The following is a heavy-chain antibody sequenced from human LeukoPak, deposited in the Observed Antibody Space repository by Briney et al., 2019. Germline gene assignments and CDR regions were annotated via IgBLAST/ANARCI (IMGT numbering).Heavy chain of an antibody. CDR3: ASQSGRYCSSTSCYVRVSTLNLDY. V-gene: IGHV1-2*02. CDR2: INPNSGGT. Sequence: ASVKVSCKASGYTFTGYYMHWVRQAPGQGLEWMGWINPNSGGTNYAQKFQGRVTMTRDTSISTAYMELSRLRSDDTAVYYCASQSGRYCSSTSCYVRVSTLNLDYWGQGTLVTVSS. J-gene: IGHJ4*02. CDR1: GYTFTGYY. D-gene: IGHD2-2*01.